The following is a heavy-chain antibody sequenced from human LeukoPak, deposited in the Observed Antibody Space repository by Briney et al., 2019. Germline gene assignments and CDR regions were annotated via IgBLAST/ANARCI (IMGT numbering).Heavy chain of an antibody. CDR2: ISGSGDST. V-gene: IGHV3-23*01. CDR3: AREFGHNRWYFDY. D-gene: IGHD5-24*01. Sequence: GGSLRLSCEASGFTFSNYAMSWVRQAPGKGLEWVSAISGSGDSTFDADSVKGRFTISRDNSLNTLHLQMNSLRTEDTAVYYCAREFGHNRWYFDYWGQGALVTVSS. CDR1: GFTFSNYA. J-gene: IGHJ4*02.